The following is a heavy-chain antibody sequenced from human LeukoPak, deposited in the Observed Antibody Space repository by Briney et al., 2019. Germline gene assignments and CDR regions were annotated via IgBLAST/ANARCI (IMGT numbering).Heavy chain of an antibody. J-gene: IGHJ4*02. CDR1: GFTFSSYG. CDR3: ARGDYGDRRGGFDY. Sequence: GGSLRLSCAASGFTFSSYGMHWVRQAPGKGLEWAAVISYDGSNKYYADSVKGRFTISRDNAKNSLYLQMNSLRAEDTAVYYCARGDYGDRRGGFDYWGQGTLVTVSS. CDR2: ISYDGSNK. D-gene: IGHD4-17*01. V-gene: IGHV3-30*03.